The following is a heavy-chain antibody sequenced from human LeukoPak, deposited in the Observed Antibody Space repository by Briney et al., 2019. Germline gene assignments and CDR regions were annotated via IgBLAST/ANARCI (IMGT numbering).Heavy chain of an antibody. CDR1: GFTFSTYA. CDR3: AKLIAAAGDY. J-gene: IGHJ4*02. D-gene: IGHD6-13*01. V-gene: IGHV3-23*01. CDR2: ISGSSSNT. Sequence: GGSLRLSCAASGFTFSTYAMSWVRQAPGKGLEWVSAISGSSSNTYYADSVKGRFTFSRDNSQNTLYLQMNSLRAEDTAVYYCAKLIAAAGDYWGQGTLVTVSS.